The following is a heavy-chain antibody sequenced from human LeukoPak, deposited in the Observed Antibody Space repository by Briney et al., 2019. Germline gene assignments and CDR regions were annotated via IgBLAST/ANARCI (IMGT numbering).Heavy chain of an antibody. V-gene: IGHV4-59*08. D-gene: IGHD3-3*01. CDR3: ARHLSSWSRYYFDY. CDR2: IYYSGST. J-gene: IGHJ4*02. CDR1: GGSISSYY. Sequence: ASETLSLTCTVSGGSISSYYWSWIRQPPGKGLEWIGYIYYSGSTNYNPSLKSRVTISVDTSKTQFSLKLSSVTAADTAVYYCARHLSSWSRYYFDYWGQGTLVTVSS.